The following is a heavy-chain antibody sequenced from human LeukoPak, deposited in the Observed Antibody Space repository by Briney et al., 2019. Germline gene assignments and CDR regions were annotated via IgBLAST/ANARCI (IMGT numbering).Heavy chain of an antibody. CDR1: GFTFSSYA. Sequence: PGGSLRLSCAASGFTFSSYAMHWVRQAPGKGLEWVAVISYDGSNKYYADSVKGRFSISRDNAKNSLYLQMNSLRAEDTAVYYCARDMGSTQWLVPGPNYFDYWGQGTLVTVSS. V-gene: IGHV3-30-3*01. CDR3: ARDMGSTQWLVPGPNYFDY. J-gene: IGHJ4*02. D-gene: IGHD6-19*01. CDR2: ISYDGSNK.